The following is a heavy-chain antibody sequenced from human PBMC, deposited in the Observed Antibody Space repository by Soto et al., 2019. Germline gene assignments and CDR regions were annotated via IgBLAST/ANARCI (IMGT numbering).Heavy chain of an antibody. CDR2: INHIGST. V-gene: IGHV4-34*01. D-gene: IGHD2-15*01. J-gene: IGHJ6*03. CDR3: ARTGWWQDLVNLRPSYYMDV. CDR1: GGSFSGYY. Sequence: VQLRQWGAGLLKPSETLSLTCAVYGGSFSGYYLSWIRQPPGKGLEWVGEINHIGSTNYNPSLKSRVTISVDMSKNQITVKLTSVTAADTAVYYCARTGWWQDLVNLRPSYYMDVWGEGTTVTVSS.